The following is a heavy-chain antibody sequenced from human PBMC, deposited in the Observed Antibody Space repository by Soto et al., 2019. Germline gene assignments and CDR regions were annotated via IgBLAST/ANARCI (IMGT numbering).Heavy chain of an antibody. V-gene: IGHV3-23*01. CDR2: ISGSGGST. D-gene: IGHD3-3*01. Sequence: EVQLLESGGGLVQPGGSLRLSCAASGFTFSSYAMSWVRQAPGKGLEWVSAISGSGGSTYYADSVKGRFTISRDNSKNTLYLQRNSLRAEDTAVYYCAKDRDERGLRFLEWLLFFDYWGQGTLVTVSS. J-gene: IGHJ4*02. CDR1: GFTFSSYA. CDR3: AKDRDERGLRFLEWLLFFDY.